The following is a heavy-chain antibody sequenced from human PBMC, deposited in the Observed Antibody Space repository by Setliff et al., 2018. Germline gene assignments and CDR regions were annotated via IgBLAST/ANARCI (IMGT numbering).Heavy chain of an antibody. J-gene: IGHJ4*01. CDR2: ISYSGTP. D-gene: IGHD2-15*01. CDR1: DDSLTSSRYY. Sequence: PSETLSLTCTVSDDSLTSSRYYWGWIRQAPGSGLEWIGSISYSGTPYYNASVESRVTISIDTSRNQFSLELRSVTVADTATYYCVRPGGTTVVARHFDYWGSGILVTVSS. V-gene: IGHV4-39*01. CDR3: VRPGGTTVVARHFDY.